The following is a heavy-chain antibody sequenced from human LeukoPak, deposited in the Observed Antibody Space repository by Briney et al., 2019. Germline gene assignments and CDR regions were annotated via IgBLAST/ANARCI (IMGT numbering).Heavy chain of an antibody. V-gene: IGHV1-69*05. CDR3: ARALRYCSTTSCQYYFDY. J-gene: IGHJ4*02. CDR1: GGTFSSYA. Sequence: GASVKVSCKASGGTFSSYAISWVRQAPGQGLEWMGGIIPIFGTANYAQKFQGRVTMTRNTSISTAYMELSSLKSEDTAVYYCARALRYCSTTSCQYYFDYWGQGTLVTVSS. CDR2: IIPIFGTA. D-gene: IGHD2-2*01.